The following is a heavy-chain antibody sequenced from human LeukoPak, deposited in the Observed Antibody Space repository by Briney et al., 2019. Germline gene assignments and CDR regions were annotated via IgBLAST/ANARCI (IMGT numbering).Heavy chain of an antibody. J-gene: IGHJ4*02. CDR1: GYTFTSYD. CDR3: ARGLEVGAASNFDY. V-gene: IGHV1-8*03. CDR2: MNPNSGNT. D-gene: IGHD1-26*01. Sequence: ASVTVSCKASGYTFTSYDINWVRQATGQGLEWMGWMNPNSGNTGYAQKFQGRVTITRNTSISTAYMELSSLRSEDTAVYYCARGLEVGAASNFDYWGQGTLVTVSS.